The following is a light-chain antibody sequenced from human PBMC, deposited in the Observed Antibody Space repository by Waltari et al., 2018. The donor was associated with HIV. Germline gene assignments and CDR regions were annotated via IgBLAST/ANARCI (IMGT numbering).Light chain of an antibody. CDR1: SRPAGGCKH. CDR3: SSYTNRNDYV. V-gene: IGLV2-14*01. J-gene: IGLJ1*01. CDR2: LVS. Sequence: QSAPTQPGSAPGSPGQSITIPCTGPSRPAGGCKHLLGFQQHPGRAPKLIIYLVSKWPPGIFNRFSGSKSGNTASLTISGLQAEDEADYYCSSYTNRNDYVFGTGTKVIVL.